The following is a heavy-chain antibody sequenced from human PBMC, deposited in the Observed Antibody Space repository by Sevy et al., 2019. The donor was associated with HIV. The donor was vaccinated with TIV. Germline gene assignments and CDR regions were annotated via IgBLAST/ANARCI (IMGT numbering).Heavy chain of an antibody. J-gene: IGHJ5*02. V-gene: IGHV3-7*01. CDR2: IKEDGSEK. CDR1: GFTFSNSR. Sequence: GGSLRLSCAASGFTFSNSRMSWVRQAPGKGLEWVAKIKEDGSEKYYVDSVKGRFTISRDNAKNSLFLQMNSLRAEDTAVYFCARGETWGQGTLVTVSS. CDR3: ARGET.